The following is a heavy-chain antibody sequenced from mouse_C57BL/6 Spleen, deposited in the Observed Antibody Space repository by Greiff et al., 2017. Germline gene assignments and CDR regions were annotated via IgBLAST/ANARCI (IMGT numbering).Heavy chain of an antibody. CDR1: GFTFSSYG. J-gene: IGHJ1*03. V-gene: IGHV5-6*01. CDR2: ISSGGSYP. Sequence: DVHLVESGGDLVKPGGSLKLSCAASGFTFSSYGMSWVRQTPDKRLEWVATISSGGSYPYYPDSVKGRFTISRDNAKNTLYLQMSSLKSEDTAMYYCARHPSEGYFDGWGTGTTVTVSS. CDR3: ARHPSEGYFDG.